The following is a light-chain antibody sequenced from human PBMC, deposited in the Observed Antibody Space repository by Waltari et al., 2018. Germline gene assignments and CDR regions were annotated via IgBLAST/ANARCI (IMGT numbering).Light chain of an antibody. CDR3: NSRDSNGNPFV. V-gene: IGLV3-19*01. CDR2: GKN. Sequence: SSELTQDPAVSVALGQTVRITCQGDSTRDYYANWYRQKPGQAPLLAMYGKNNRPSGIPDRFSGSYSGDTASLTITGAQAEDEADYYCNSRDSNGNPFVFGPATKVTVL. CDR1: STRDYY. J-gene: IGLJ1*01.